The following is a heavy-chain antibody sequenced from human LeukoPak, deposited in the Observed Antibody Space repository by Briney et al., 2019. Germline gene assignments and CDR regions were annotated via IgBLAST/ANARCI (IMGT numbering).Heavy chain of an antibody. V-gene: IGHV1-46*04. CDR3: ARDRVTTGGGGDYYYYYGMDV. CDR1: GYTFTSYY. CDR2: INPSGGST. J-gene: IGHJ6*02. Sequence: ASVKVSCKASGYTFTSYYMHWVRQAPGQGLEWMGIINPSGGSTSYAQKLQGRVTMTRDTSTSTVYMELSSLRSEDTAVYYCARDRVTTGGGGDYYYYYGMDVWGQGTTVTVSS. D-gene: IGHD4-11*01.